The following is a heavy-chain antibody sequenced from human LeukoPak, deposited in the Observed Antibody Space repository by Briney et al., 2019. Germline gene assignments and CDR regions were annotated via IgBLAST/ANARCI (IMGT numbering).Heavy chain of an antibody. V-gene: IGHV4-59*08. D-gene: IGHD1-20*01. CDR3: ARHYSITGGRLSGYWLDP. CDR2: MYYTGST. CDR1: GGSITTYY. J-gene: IGHJ5*02. Sequence: SGTLSLTCTVSGGSITTYYWSWIRQPPGKGLEWIAYMYYTGSTNYNPSLKSRVTISVDTSKNQVSLKLSSVTAADTAVYYCARHYSITGGRLSGYWLDPWGQGTLVTVSS.